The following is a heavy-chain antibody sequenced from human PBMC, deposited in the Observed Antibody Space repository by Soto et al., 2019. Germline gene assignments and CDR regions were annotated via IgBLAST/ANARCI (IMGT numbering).Heavy chain of an antibody. V-gene: IGHV3-30-3*01. CDR2: ISHDGINK. J-gene: IGHJ4*02. Sequence: GSLRLSCAASGFSLSSYAMNWVRQAPGKGLEWVALISHDGINKYYADSVRGRFTISRDSSTKTLYLQMNSLRAADTAVYYCGRCTSTSCHLGSDYWGQGTLVTVSS. CDR1: GFSLSSYA. D-gene: IGHD2-2*01. CDR3: GRCTSTSCHLGSDY.